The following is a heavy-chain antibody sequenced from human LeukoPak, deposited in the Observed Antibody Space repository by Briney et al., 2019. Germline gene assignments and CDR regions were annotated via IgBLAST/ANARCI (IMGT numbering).Heavy chain of an antibody. CDR2: IRYDGSDK. J-gene: IGHJ4*02. V-gene: IGHV3-30*02. D-gene: IGHD3-10*01. CDR3: ANLPIRGSGSYYTDY. CDR1: GFTFSSYG. Sequence: GGSLRLSCAASGFTFSSYGMHWVRQAPGKGLEWVAFIRYDGSDKYYADSVKGRFTISRDNSKNTLYLQMNSLRAGDTAAYYCANLPIRGSGSYYTDYWGQGTLVTVSS.